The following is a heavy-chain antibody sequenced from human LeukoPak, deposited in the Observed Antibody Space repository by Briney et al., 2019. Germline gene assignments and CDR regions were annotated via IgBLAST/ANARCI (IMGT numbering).Heavy chain of an antibody. CDR3: ARIPASSGYYYAEYFQH. V-gene: IGHV1-8*01. J-gene: IGHJ1*01. Sequence: ASVKVSFKASGYTFTSYDINWVRQATGQGLEWMGWMNPNSGNTGYAQKFQGRVTMTRNTSISTAYMELSSLRSEDTAVYYCARIPASSGYYYAEYFQHWGQGTLVTVSS. CDR1: GYTFTSYD. D-gene: IGHD3-22*01. CDR2: MNPNSGNT.